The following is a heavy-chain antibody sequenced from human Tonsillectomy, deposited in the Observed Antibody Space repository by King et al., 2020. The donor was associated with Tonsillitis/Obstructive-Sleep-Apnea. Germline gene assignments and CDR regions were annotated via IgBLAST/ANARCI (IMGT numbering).Heavy chain of an antibody. CDR2: ISGSGGST. D-gene: IGHD3-3*01. Sequence: VQLVESGGGLVQPGGSLRLSCAASGFTFSSYAMSWVRQAPGKGLEWVSAISGSGGSTYYADSVKGRFTISRDNSKNTLYLQMNSLRAEDTAVYYCAKVPAPFWSGVYNWFDPWGQGTLVTVSS. CDR1: GFTFSSYA. V-gene: IGHV3-23*04. CDR3: AKVPAPFWSGVYNWFDP. J-gene: IGHJ5*02.